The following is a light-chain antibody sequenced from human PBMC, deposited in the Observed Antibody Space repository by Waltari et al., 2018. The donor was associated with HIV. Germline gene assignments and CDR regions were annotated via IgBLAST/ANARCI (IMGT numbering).Light chain of an antibody. J-gene: IGLJ3*02. V-gene: IGLV1-47*01. Sequence: QSVLTQPPSASGTPGQSVTISCSGSGSNIGSNSVYWYQHLPGPTPKLLISMNNQRPSGVPDRFSGSKSGTSASLAISGLRSGDEADYYCAAWDDSLSGPVFGGGTKVTVL. CDR3: AAWDDSLSGPV. CDR1: GSNIGSNS. CDR2: MNN.